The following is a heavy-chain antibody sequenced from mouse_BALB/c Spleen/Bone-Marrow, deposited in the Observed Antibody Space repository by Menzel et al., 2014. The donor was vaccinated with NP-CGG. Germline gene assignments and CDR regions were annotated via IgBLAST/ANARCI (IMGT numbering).Heavy chain of an antibody. J-gene: IGHJ4*01. Sequence: VKLMESGAELAKPEASVKMSCKASGYTFTSYWMHWVKQRPGQGLEWIGYINPSTGYTEYNQKFKDKATLTADKSSSTAYMQLSSLTSEDSAVYYCARQITTVDYAMDYWGQGTSVTVSS. CDR3: ARQITTVDYAMDY. V-gene: IGHV1-7*01. D-gene: IGHD1-1*01. CDR1: GYTFTSYW. CDR2: INPSTGYT.